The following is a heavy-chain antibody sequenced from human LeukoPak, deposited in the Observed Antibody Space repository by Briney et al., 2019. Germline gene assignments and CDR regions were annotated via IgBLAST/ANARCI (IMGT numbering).Heavy chain of an antibody. J-gene: IGHJ3*02. D-gene: IGHD1-26*01. CDR3: AREDDTGRYMGDDAFDI. CDR2: IIPMSDTA. Sequence: SVKVSCKASGYTFTSYGISWVRQAPGQGLEWMGGIIPMSDTANYPQKFRGRLTITADIPTSTVYMELSSLRSEDTAVYYCAREDDTGRYMGDDAFDIWGQGTMVTVSS. V-gene: IGHV1-69*06. CDR1: GYTFTSYG.